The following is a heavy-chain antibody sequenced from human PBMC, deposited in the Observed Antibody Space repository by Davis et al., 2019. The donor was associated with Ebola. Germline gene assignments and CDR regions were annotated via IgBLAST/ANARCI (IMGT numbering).Heavy chain of an antibody. V-gene: IGHV5-51*01. Sequence: PGGSLRLSCKVSEYSFSTYWFGWVRQLPGKGLEWMGIIYPGHSDIRYGPSFEGQVTISADKTTSPAYLQGSSLRASDTAVYYCARVTQKRNWGTKHNYGMDGWGQGNAVTGSS. CDR2: IYPGHSDI. J-gene: IGHJ6*02. D-gene: IGHD3-16*01. CDR3: ARVTQKRNWGTKHNYGMDG. CDR1: EYSFSTYW.